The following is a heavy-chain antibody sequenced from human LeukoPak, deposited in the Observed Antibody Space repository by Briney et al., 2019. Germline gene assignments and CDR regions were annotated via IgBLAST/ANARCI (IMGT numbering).Heavy chain of an antibody. CDR1: GFTFSSYG. J-gene: IGHJ5*02. CDR2: ISYDGSNK. CDR3: AKDQDGSGPSNYNWFYP. D-gene: IGHD3-10*01. Sequence: PGRSLRLSCAASGFTFSSYGMHWVRQAPGKGLEWVAVISYDGSNKYYADSVKGRFTISRDNSKNTLYLQMNSLRAEDTAVYYCAKDQDGSGPSNYNWFYPWGQGTLVTVSS. V-gene: IGHV3-30*18.